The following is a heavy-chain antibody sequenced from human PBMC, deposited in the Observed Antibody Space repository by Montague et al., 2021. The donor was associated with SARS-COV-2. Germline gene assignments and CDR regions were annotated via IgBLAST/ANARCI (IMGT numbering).Heavy chain of an antibody. CDR3: ARGLTDISMIVVVLLGASHSFAS. CDR2: INHSGNT. Sequence: SETLSLTCAVYGGSFSDYHWSWIRQPPGQGLEWIGEINHSGNTNYNPSRRSRVTISRDTSKSQFSLKLSSVTAADTAVYYCARGLTDISMIVVVLLGASHSFASWGPGTLVTVSS. D-gene: IGHD3-22*01. V-gene: IGHV4-34*01. J-gene: IGHJ4*02. CDR1: GGSFSDYH.